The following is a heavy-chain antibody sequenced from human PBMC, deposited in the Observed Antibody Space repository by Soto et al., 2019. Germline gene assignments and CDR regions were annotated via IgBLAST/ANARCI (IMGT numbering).Heavy chain of an antibody. V-gene: IGHV4-59*08. J-gene: IGHJ4*02. CDR2: IYGSGST. Sequence: QVQLQESGPGLVKPWETLSLTCTVSGNSIGDYYWSWFRQSPGKGLEWIGYIYGSGSTNYNPSLKSRVTISADTSKHQFSLKLTSVTAADTAVYYCARRRIGDYWGQGTPITVSS. CDR1: GNSIGDYY. CDR3: ARRRIGDY. D-gene: IGHD3-3*01.